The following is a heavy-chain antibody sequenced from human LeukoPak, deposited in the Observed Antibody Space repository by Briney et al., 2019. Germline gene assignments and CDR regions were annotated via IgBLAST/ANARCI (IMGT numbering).Heavy chain of an antibody. CDR2: INPNGGSI. CDR1: GYTFTNYH. V-gene: IGHV1-46*01. Sequence: EASVKVSCKASGYTFTNYHMHWVRPAPGQGLEWMGIINPNGGSIGYAQKFQGRVTMTRDTSTNTVYMELSSLGSEDTAVYYCARSTDYGDYYFDYWGQGTLVTVSS. CDR3: ARSTDYGDYYFDY. D-gene: IGHD4-17*01. J-gene: IGHJ4*01.